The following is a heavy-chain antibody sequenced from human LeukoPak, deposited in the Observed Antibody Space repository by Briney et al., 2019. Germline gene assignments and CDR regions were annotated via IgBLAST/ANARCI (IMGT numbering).Heavy chain of an antibody. Sequence: SETLSLTCAVYGGSFSGYCWSWIRQSPGKGPEWIGEINLSGSTNYNPSLKSRVTISVDTSKNQFSLKLSSVTAADTAVYYCARDGIFSPYDAFDIWGQGTMVTVSS. CDR2: INLSGST. J-gene: IGHJ3*02. CDR3: ARDGIFSPYDAFDI. V-gene: IGHV4-34*01. D-gene: IGHD1-14*01. CDR1: GGSFSGYC.